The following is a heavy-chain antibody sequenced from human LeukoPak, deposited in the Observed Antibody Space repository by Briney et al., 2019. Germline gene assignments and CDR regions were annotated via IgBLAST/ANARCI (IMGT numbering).Heavy chain of an antibody. CDR2: IYTSGST. J-gene: IGHJ6*03. CDR1: GGSISSYY. D-gene: IGHD2-2*01. V-gene: IGHV4-4*07. CDR3: ARGPMIVPAARAYYYYYMDV. Sequence: KPSETLSLTCTVSGGSISSYYWSWIRQPAGKGLEWIGRIYTSGSTNYNPSLKSRVTMSVDTSKNQFSLKLSSVTAADTAVYYCARGPMIVPAARAYYYYYMDVWGKGTTVTVSS.